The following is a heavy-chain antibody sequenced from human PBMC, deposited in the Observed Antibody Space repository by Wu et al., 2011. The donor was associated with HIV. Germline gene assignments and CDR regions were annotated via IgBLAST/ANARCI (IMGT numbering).Heavy chain of an antibody. D-gene: IGHD3-22*01. CDR1: GYTFTAYY. J-gene: IGHJ4*02. V-gene: IGHV1-46*01. Sequence: QVQLMQSGAEVRKPGASVKVSCKASGYTFTAYYIHWVRQAPGQGLEWMGIINPSGGSTSYAQKFQGRVTMTRDMSTSTVYMELSSLRSEDTAVYYCARELTYYYDSSGLPLAYWGQGTLVTVSS. CDR3: ARELTYYYDSSGLPLAY. CDR2: INPSGGST.